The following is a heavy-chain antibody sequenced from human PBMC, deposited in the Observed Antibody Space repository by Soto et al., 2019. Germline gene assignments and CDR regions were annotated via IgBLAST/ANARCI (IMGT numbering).Heavy chain of an antibody. CDR3: ARVGEAVAGPLYYYYYGMDV. Sequence: PGGSLRLSCAASGFTFSSYEMNWVRQTPGKGLEWVSYISSSGSTIYYADSVKGRFTISRGNAKNSLYLQMNSLRAEDTAVYYCARVGEAVAGPLYYYYYGMDVWGQGTTVTVSS. D-gene: IGHD6-19*01. CDR1: GFTFSSYE. J-gene: IGHJ6*02. CDR2: ISSSGSTI. V-gene: IGHV3-48*03.